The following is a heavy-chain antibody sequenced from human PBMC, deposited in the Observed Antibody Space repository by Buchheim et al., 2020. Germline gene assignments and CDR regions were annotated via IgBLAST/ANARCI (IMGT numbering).Heavy chain of an antibody. CDR1: GGTFSSYA. CDR2: IIPILGIA. V-gene: IGHV1-69*04. Sequence: QVQLVQSGAEVKKPGSSVKVSCKASGGTFSSYAISWVRQAPGQGLEWMGRIIPILGIANYAQKFQGRVTITADKSTSNAYMELSSLRSEDTAVYYCARDETGTTAGTDYYYYYGMDVWGQGTT. D-gene: IGHD1-7*01. J-gene: IGHJ6*02. CDR3: ARDETGTTAGTDYYYYYGMDV.